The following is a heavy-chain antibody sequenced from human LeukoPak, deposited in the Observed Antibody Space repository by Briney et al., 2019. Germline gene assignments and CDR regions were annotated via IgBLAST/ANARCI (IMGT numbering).Heavy chain of an antibody. CDR1: GGTCSSYT. CDR3: ARGPHYDSSGYYSFQH. J-gene: IGHJ1*01. D-gene: IGHD3-22*01. V-gene: IGHV1-69*02. CDR2: IIPILGIA. Sequence: SVKVSCKASGGTCSSYTISWVRQAPGQGLEWMGRIIPILGIANYAQKFQGRVTITADKSTSTAYMELSSLRSEDTAVYYCARGPHYDSSGYYSFQHWGQGTLVTVSS.